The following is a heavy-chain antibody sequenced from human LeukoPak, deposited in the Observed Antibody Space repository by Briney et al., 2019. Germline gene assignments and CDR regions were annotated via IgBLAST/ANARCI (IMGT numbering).Heavy chain of an antibody. CDR2: ISSSGTTI. CDR3: AGGKSHYYGMDV. Sequence: GGSLRLSCAASGLSFSDYSMTWIRQAPGKGLEWVSYISSSGTTIYHADSVRARFTISRDNAKNSLDLQMNSLRAEDTAVYFCAGGKSHYYGMDVWGQGTTVTVSS. CDR1: GLSFSDYS. V-gene: IGHV3-11*01. D-gene: IGHD3-16*01. J-gene: IGHJ6*02.